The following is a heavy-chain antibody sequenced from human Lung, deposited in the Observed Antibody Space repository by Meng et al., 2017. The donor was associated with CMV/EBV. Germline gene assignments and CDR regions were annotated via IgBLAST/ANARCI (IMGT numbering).Heavy chain of an antibody. CDR3: SRGADAYKSGGS. CDR2: IHPSGST. J-gene: IGHJ5*02. CDR1: GGSFSNYY. Sequence: VHLQEWGAGLLKPSWTLSLTCGVYGGSFSNYYWSWIRQAPGKGLEWIGEIHPSGSTYYNPSLNSRVTMSVDTSKNQFSLNLRSVTAADTAVYYCSRGADAYKSGGSWGQGTLVTVSS. D-gene: IGHD5-24*01. V-gene: IGHV4-34*01.